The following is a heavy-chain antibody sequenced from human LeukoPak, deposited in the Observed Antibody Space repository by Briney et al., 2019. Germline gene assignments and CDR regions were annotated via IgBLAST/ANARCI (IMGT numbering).Heavy chain of an antibody. J-gene: IGHJ4*02. V-gene: IGHV3-7*01. CDR3: ARDSGSGPPDY. CDR2: IKQDGSEK. D-gene: IGHD3-10*01. CDR1: GFTFSSYG. Sequence: PGRSLRLSCAASGFTFSSYGMHWVRQAPGKGLEWVANIKQDGSEKYYVDSVKGRFTISRDNAKNSLYLQMNSLRAEDTAVYYCARDSGSGPPDYWGQGTLVTVSS.